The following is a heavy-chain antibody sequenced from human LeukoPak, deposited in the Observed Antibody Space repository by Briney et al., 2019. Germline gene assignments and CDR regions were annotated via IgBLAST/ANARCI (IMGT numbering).Heavy chain of an antibody. CDR1: GFTFSDYY. CDR3: AKEGPSHPCYYDSSGYFDY. CDR2: ISGSGGST. V-gene: IGHV3-23*01. J-gene: IGHJ4*02. Sequence: PGGSLRLSCAASGFTFSDYYMTWIRQAPGKGLEWVSAISGSGGSTYYADSVKGRFTISRDNSKNTLYLQMNSLRAEDTAVYYCAKEGPSHPCYYDSSGYFDYWGQGTLVTVSS. D-gene: IGHD3-22*01.